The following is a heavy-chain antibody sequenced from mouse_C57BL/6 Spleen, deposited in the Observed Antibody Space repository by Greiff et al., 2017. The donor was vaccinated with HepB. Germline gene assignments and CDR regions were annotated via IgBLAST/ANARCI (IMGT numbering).Heavy chain of an antibody. V-gene: IGHV1-50*01. CDR3: ARKGDGSSSAWFAY. Sequence: VQLQQPGAELVKPGASVKLSCKASGYTFTSYWMQWVKQRPGQGLEWIGEIDPSDSYTNYNQKFKGKATLTVDTSSSTAYMQLSSLTSEDSAVYYCARKGDGSSSAWFAYWGQGTLVTVSA. CDR1: GYTFTSYW. CDR2: IDPSDSYT. D-gene: IGHD1-1*01. J-gene: IGHJ3*01.